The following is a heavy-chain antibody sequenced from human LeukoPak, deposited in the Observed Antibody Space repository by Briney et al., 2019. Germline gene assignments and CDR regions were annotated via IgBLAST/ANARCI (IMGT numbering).Heavy chain of an antibody. CDR3: AKDKGFCTTTTCYVLSNDAFDI. Sequence: GSLRLSCSASGFTFTDYYMSWIRQAPGKGLEWVSYISPSGTVIYYGDSVKGRFTISRDNAKNTLYLQMSSLRAEDTAVYYCAKDKGFCTTTTCYVLSNDAFDIWGQGTMVTVSS. V-gene: IGHV3-11*04. J-gene: IGHJ3*02. D-gene: IGHD2-2*01. CDR1: GFTFTDYY. CDR2: ISPSGTVI.